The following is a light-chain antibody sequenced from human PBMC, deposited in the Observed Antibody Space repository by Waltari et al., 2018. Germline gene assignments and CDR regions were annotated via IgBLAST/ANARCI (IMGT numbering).Light chain of an antibody. CDR3: SSFAGSNNV. CDR2: EVT. CDR1: NSDIGLSNY. J-gene: IGLJ1*01. V-gene: IGLV2-8*01. Sequence: QSALTQPPSASGSPGESVTISCTGTNSDIGLSNYVSWYQQHPVKAPKRMIYEVTKRPSGVRGRFSGSKSGNTASLTVSGLQTDDEADYFCSSFAGSNNVFGSGTKVTVL.